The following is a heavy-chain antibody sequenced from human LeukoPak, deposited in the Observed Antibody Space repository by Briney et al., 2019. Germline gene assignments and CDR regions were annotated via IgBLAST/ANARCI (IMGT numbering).Heavy chain of an antibody. V-gene: IGHV3-23*01. CDR2: ISGSGGST. J-gene: IGHJ4*02. CDR1: GFTFSSSA. CDR3: AKGSSTYYYDSSGLLDY. Sequence: PGGSLRLSCAASGFTFSSSAMNWVRQAPGKGLEWVSAISGSGGSTHYADSVKGRFTISRDNSKNTLFLQMNSLRAEDTAVYYCAKGSSTYYYDSSGLLDYWGQGTLVTVSS. D-gene: IGHD3-22*01.